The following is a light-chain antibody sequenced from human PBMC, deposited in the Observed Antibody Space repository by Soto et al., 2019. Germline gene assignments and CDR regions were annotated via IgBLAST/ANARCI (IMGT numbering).Light chain of an antibody. Sequence: DIQMTQSPSSLYASVGDRVTIACQSSHDVSRNLNWFQQKPGEALKLLIYDASNLERGVPSRFSGSGSGTHFTFTISSLQPEDVATYYCQQYNSMLSFGGGT. CDR1: HDVSRN. CDR3: QQYNSMLS. J-gene: IGKJ4*01. V-gene: IGKV1-33*01. CDR2: DAS.